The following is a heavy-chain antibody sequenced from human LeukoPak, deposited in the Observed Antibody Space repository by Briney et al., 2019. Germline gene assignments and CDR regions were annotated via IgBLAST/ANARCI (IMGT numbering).Heavy chain of an antibody. CDR3: VTGLWRTESP. V-gene: IGHV1-24*01. J-gene: IGHJ5*02. CDR1: GYSLPEIS. CDR2: FDPEDGET. Sequence: ASVKVSCKVSGYSLPEISMHWVRQAPGKGFEWMGGFDPEDGETIYAQNFQGRLTMTEDASTDTAYMELSSLTSDDTAVYYYVTGLWRTESPWGQGTLVTVSS. D-gene: IGHD3/OR15-3a*01.